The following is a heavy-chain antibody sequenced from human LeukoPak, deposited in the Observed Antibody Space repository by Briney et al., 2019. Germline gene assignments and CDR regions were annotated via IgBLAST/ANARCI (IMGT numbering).Heavy chain of an antibody. CDR2: ISYDGSNK. J-gene: IGHJ5*02. CDR3: ARDQYYDFWSGSTGFDP. Sequence: PGGSLRLSCAASGFTFSSYGMHWVRQAPGKGLEWVAVISYDGSNKYYADSVKGRFTIPRDNSKNTLYLQMNSLRAEDTAVYYCARDQYYDFWSGSTGFDPWGQGTLVTVSS. CDR1: GFTFSSYG. V-gene: IGHV3-30*03. D-gene: IGHD3-3*01.